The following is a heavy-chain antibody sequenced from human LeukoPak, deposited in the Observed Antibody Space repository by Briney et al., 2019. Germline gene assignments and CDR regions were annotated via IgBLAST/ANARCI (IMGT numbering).Heavy chain of an antibody. CDR3: ARDLPPPWRYGSGSYDPSGDRVFDP. J-gene: IGHJ5*02. Sequence: SETLSLTCTVSGGSISSYYWSWIRQPAGKGLEWIGRIYTSGSTNYNPSLKSRVTMSVDTSKNQFSLKLSSVTAADTAVYYCARDLPPPWRYGSGSYDPSGDRVFDPWGQGTLVTVSS. D-gene: IGHD3-10*01. CDR2: IYTSGST. V-gene: IGHV4-4*07. CDR1: GGSISSYY.